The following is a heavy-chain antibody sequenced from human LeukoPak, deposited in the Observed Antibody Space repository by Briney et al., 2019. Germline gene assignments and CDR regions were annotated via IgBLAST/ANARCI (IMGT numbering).Heavy chain of an antibody. CDR1: GYTFTSYG. CDR3: ARDGYNYAFDI. J-gene: IGHJ3*02. V-gene: IGHV1-69*05. CDR2: IIPIFGTA. Sequence: ASVKVSCKASGYTFTSYGTSWVRQAPGQGLEWMGRIIPIFGTANYAQKFQGKVTITTDESTSTAYMELSSLRSEDTAVYYCARDGYNYAFDIWGQGTMVTVSS. D-gene: IGHD5-24*01.